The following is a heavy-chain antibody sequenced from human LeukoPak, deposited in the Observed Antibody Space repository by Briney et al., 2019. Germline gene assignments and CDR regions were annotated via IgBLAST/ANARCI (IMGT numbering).Heavy chain of an antibody. Sequence: GGSLRLSCTGSGFRFGGYALSWVRQAPGKGLEWVGFIRSKASYGTSEYAASVEGRFTISRDDPNNIVYLQMNSLKTEDTAVYFCVRESVRDYYFDYWGQGTLVTVSS. V-gene: IGHV3-49*04. CDR1: GFRFGGYA. CDR2: IRSKASYGTS. D-gene: IGHD3-10*02. J-gene: IGHJ4*02. CDR3: VRESVRDYYFDY.